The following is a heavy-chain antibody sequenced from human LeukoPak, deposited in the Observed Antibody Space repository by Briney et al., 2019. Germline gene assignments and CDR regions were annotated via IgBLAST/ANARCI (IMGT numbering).Heavy chain of an antibody. V-gene: IGHV1-18*01. J-gene: IGHJ4*02. D-gene: IGHD3-10*01. Sequence: ASVKVSCKASGYTFTSHGISWVRQAPGQGLEWMGWISAYNGNTNYAQKFQDRVTMTTDTSTSTAYMELRSLRSDDTAVYYCARGVYGSGTYYNLPFDYWGQGTLVTVSS. CDR1: GYTFTSHG. CDR3: ARGVYGSGTYYNLPFDY. CDR2: ISAYNGNT.